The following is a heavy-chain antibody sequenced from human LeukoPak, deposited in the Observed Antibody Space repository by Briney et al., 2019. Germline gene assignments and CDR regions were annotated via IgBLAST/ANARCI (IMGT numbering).Heavy chain of an antibody. CDR3: AKTSKEVVLGDAFDI. J-gene: IGHJ3*02. CDR1: GFTFSSYA. Sequence: GGSLRLSCAASGFTFSSYAMSWVRQAPGEGLEWVSAISGSGGSTYYADSVKGRFTISRDNSKNTLYLQMNSLRAEDTAVYYCAKTSKEVVLGDAFDIWGQGTMVTVSS. CDR2: ISGSGGST. V-gene: IGHV3-23*01. D-gene: IGHD4/OR15-4a*01.